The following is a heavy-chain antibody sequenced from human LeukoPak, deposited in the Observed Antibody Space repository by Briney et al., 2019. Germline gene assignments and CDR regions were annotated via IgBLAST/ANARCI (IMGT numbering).Heavy chain of an antibody. V-gene: IGHV4-34*01. CDR2: INHSGST. Sequence: SETLSLTCAVYGGSFSGYYWSWIRQPPGKGLEWIGEINHSGSTNYNPSLKSRVTISVDTSKNQFSLKLSSVTAADTAVYYCAKQTRDVVVPAARSDPWGQGTLVTVSS. D-gene: IGHD2-2*01. CDR3: AKQTRDVVVPAARSDP. J-gene: IGHJ5*02. CDR1: GGSFSGYY.